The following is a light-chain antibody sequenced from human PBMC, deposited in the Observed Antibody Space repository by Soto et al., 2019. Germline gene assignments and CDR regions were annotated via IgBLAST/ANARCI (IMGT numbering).Light chain of an antibody. J-gene: IGKJ1*01. CDR3: QQYGSSLT. V-gene: IGKV3-20*01. CDR2: GAS. CDR1: QSVSSSY. Sequence: EIVLTQSPGTLSLSPGERATLSCRASQSVSSSYLAWYQQKPGQAPRLLIYGASSRATGIPDRFSGSGSGTDFTLTISRLEPEDFAVYYWQQYGSSLTFGQRTKVEIK.